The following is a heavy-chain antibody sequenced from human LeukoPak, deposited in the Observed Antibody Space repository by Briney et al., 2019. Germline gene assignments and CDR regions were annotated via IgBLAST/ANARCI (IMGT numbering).Heavy chain of an antibody. J-gene: IGHJ5*02. CDR3: ARGPRYCSSTSCQPHNWFDP. Sequence: PSETLSLTCAVYGGSFSGYYWSWIRQPPGKGLEWIGEINHSESTNYNPSLKSRVTISVDTSKNQFSLKLSSVTAADTAVYYCARGPRYCSSTSCQPHNWFDPWGQGTLVTVSS. D-gene: IGHD2-2*01. V-gene: IGHV4-34*01. CDR1: GGSFSGYY. CDR2: INHSEST.